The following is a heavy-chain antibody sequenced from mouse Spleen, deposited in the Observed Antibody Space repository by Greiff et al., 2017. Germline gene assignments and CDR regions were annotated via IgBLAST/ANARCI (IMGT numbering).Heavy chain of an antibody. J-gene: IGHJ2*01. CDR3: AREGTGGYYFDY. Sequence: VQLQQSGPELVKPGASVKMSCKASGYTFTDYNMHWVKQSHGKSLEWIGYINPNNGGTSYNQKFKGKATLTVNKSSSTAYMELRSLTSEDSAVYYCAREGTGGYYFDYWGQGTTLTVSS. CDR1: GYTFTDYN. V-gene: IGHV1-22*01. D-gene: IGHD3-3*01. CDR2: INPNNGGT.